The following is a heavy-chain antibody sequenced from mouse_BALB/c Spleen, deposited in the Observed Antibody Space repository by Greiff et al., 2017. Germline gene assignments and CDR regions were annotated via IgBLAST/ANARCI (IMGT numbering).Heavy chain of an antibody. Sequence: EVQGVESGGGLVKPGGSLKLSCAASGFTFSSYAMSWVRQSPEKRLEWVAEISSGGSYTYYPDTVTGRFTISRDNAKNTLYLEMSSLRSEDTAMYYCARGYGNCAWFAYWGQGTLVTVSA. CDR3: ARGYGNCAWFAY. CDR2: ISSGGSYT. J-gene: IGHJ3*01. CDR1: GFTFSSYA. V-gene: IGHV5-9-4*01. D-gene: IGHD2-10*02.